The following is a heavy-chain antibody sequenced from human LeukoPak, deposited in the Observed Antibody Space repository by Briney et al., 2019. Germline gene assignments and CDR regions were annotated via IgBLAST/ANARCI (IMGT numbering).Heavy chain of an antibody. J-gene: IGHJ4*02. CDR1: DMTFSNYR. Sequence: PGGSLTLSCVASDMTFSNYRMNWVRQAPGKGLEWVSVIYSGGSTYYADSVKGRFTISRDNSKNTLYLQMNSLRAEDTAVYYCARVAGQGPFYFDYWGQGTLVTVSS. CDR2: IYSGGST. CDR3: ARVAGQGPFYFDY. V-gene: IGHV3-53*01. D-gene: IGHD2-15*01.